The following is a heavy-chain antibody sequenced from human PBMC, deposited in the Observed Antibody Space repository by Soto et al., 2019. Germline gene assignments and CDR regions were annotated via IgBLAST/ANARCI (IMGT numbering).Heavy chain of an antibody. J-gene: IGHJ6*02. V-gene: IGHV1-69*01. CDR2: IIPIFGTA. CDR1: GGTFSSYA. D-gene: IGHD2-15*01. Sequence: QVQLVQSGAEVKKPGSSVKVSCKASGGTFSSYAISWVRQAPGQGLEWMGGIIPIFGTANYAQKFQGRVTITADQSTSQAYMELSSLRSEDTAVYYCARVIGYCSGGSCSGYYYGMDVWGQGTTVTVSS. CDR3: ARVIGYCSGGSCSGYYYGMDV.